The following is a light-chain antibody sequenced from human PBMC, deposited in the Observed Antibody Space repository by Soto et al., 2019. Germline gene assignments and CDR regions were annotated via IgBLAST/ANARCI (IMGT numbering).Light chain of an antibody. Sequence: DSVMTQSPLSLPVTPGEPASISCRSSQSLLHSNGYNYLDWYLQKPGQSPQLLIYLGSNRASGVPDRFSVSGSDTDFTLKNSRVDAEDVGVYYSIQPLQSWTFXQQTNFNIK. CDR3: IQPLQSWT. J-gene: IGKJ1*01. CDR2: LGS. V-gene: IGKV2-28*01. CDR1: QSLLHSNGYNY.